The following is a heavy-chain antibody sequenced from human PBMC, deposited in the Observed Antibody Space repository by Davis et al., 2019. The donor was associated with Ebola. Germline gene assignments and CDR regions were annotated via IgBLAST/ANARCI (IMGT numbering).Heavy chain of an antibody. CDR3: ARENGGSQDYYYGMDV. D-gene: IGHD3-16*01. CDR1: GYTFTSYA. J-gene: IGHJ6*04. V-gene: IGHV7-4-1*02. Sequence: ASVKVSCKASGYTFTSYAMNWVRQAPGQGLEWMGWINTNTGNPTYAQGFTGRFVFSLDTSVSTAYLQISSLKAEDTAVYYCARENGGSQDYYYGMDVWGKGTTVTVSS. CDR2: INTNTGNP.